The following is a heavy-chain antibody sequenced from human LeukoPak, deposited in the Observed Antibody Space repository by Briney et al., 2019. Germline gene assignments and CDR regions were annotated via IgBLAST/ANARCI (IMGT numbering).Heavy chain of an antibody. D-gene: IGHD5-24*01. V-gene: IGHV5-51*01. CDR1: GYTFSNYW. Sequence: GESLKISCKGSGYTFSNYWVGWVRQVPGKGLEWMGIIYPGDSDTRYSPSFQGQVIISADKSISTAYLQWSSLKASDTAMYYCARSHPGGYNLGYDYWGQGTLVTVSS. J-gene: IGHJ4*02. CDR3: ARSHPGGYNLGYDY. CDR2: IYPGDSDT.